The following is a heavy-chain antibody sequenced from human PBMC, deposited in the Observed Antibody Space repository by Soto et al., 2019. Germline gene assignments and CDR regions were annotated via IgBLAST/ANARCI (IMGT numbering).Heavy chain of an antibody. CDR3: ARERVLGYCSSTSCPRYLDV. V-gene: IGHV4-59*01. CDR1: GASINSYD. J-gene: IGHJ6*03. D-gene: IGHD2-2*01. CDR2: IYYSGST. Sequence: SETLSLTCTVSGASINSYDWSWIRQPPGKGLEWIGYIYYSGSTNYNPSLKSRGTISVDTSKNQFSLKLNSVTAADTAVYYCARERVLGYCSSTSCPRYLDVWGKGTTVTVSS.